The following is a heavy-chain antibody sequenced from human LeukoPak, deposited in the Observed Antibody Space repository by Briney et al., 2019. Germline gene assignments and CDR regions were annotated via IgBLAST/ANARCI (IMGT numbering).Heavy chain of an antibody. J-gene: IGHJ3*02. CDR2: ISSRSSNK. V-gene: IGHV3-11*04. CDR1: GFTFSNHY. D-gene: IGHD1-26*01. CDR3: AREGWDLNALDI. Sequence: SGGSLRLSCAASGFTFSNHYMNWIRQAPGKGLVWVSYISSRSSNKYYADSVKGRFTISRDNAKNSLYLQMDSLRVEDTAVYYCAREGWDLNALDIWGQGTMVTVSP.